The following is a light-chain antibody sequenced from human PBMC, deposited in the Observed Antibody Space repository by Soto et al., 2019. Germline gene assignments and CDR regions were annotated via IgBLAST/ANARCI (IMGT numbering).Light chain of an antibody. Sequence: EVVLTQSPATLSLSPGERAALSCRASQNISSYLAWYQQKPGQAPRLLIYDASNRATGIPARFSGSGSGTDLTLTISSLEPEDFEVYYCQQGSIWPPITFGPGTKVDIK. CDR1: QNISSY. V-gene: IGKV3-11*01. CDR3: QQGSIWPPIT. CDR2: DAS. J-gene: IGKJ3*01.